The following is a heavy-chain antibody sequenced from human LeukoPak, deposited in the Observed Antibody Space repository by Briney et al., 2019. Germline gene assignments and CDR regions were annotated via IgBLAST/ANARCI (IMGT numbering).Heavy chain of an antibody. V-gene: IGHV4-30-4*01. CDR2: IYYSGST. D-gene: IGHD3-3*01. Sequence: SETLSLTGTVSGGSISSGDYYWSWIRQPPGKGREWIGYIYYSGSTYYNPSLKSRVTISVDTSKNQFSLKLSSVTAADTAVYYCARGFSGFWSGYYTGWGQGTLVTVSS. CDR3: ARGFSGFWSGYYTG. J-gene: IGHJ4*02. CDR1: GGSISSGDYY.